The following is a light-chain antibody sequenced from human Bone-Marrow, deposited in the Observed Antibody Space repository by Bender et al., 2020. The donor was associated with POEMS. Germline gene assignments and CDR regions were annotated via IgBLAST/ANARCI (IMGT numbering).Light chain of an antibody. CDR3: CSYVTTSTWV. V-gene: IGLV2-23*02. Sequence: QSALTQPASVAGSPGQSITISCIGTHNYVGNYNLVSWFQQHPGKAPRLIIYDFNRRPCGISDRFSGSKSGQTASLTISGLQAEDEANYYCCSYVTTSTWVFGGGTKLTVL. CDR2: DFN. CDR1: HNYVGNYNL. J-gene: IGLJ3*02.